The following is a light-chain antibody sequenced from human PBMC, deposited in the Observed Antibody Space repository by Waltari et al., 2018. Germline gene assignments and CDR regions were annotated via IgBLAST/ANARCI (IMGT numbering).Light chain of an antibody. CDR3: QQRSNWPPRT. J-gene: IGKJ2*01. CDR1: QSVSSD. CDR2: DAS. Sequence: EIVLTQSPATLSLSPGERATLSCRASQSVSSDLAGYQQKPGQAPRPLIYDASNRATGIPARFSGSGSGTDFTLTISSLEPEDFAVYYCQQRSNWPPRTFGQGTKLEIK. V-gene: IGKV3-11*01.